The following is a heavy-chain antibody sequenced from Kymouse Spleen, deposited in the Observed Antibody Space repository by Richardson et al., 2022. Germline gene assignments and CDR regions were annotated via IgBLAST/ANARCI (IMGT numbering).Heavy chain of an antibody. CDR1: GGSFSGYY. Sequence: QVQLQQWGAGLLKPSETLSLTCAVYGGSFSGYYWSWIRQPPGKGLEWIGEINHSGSTNYNPSLKSRVTISVDTSKNQFSLKLSSVTAADTAVYYCARDRIDWNWFDPWGQGTLVTVSS. V-gene: IGHV4-34*01. CDR3: ARDRIDWNWFDP. CDR2: INHSGST. J-gene: IGHJ5*02. D-gene: IGHD2-15*01,IGHD2-2*02,IGHD2-21*02.